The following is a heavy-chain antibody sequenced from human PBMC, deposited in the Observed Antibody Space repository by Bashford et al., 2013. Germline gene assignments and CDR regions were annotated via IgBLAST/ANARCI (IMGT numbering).Heavy chain of an antibody. V-gene: IGHV3-72*01. Sequence: VRQAPGKGLEWVGRIRNKASSYSTEYAASVKGRFTISRDDSKDSLHLQMNSLKTEDTAVYYCARVGYSSPVDYXGQGTLGTVSS. CDR2: IRNKASSYST. CDR3: ARVGYSSPVDY. D-gene: IGHD6-19*01. J-gene: IGHJ4*02.